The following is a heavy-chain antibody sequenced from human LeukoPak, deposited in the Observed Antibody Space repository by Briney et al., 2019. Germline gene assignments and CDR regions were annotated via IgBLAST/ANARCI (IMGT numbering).Heavy chain of an antibody. J-gene: IGHJ4*02. D-gene: IGHD1-26*01. CDR3: AKVRGNYNFDS. V-gene: IGHV3-33*06. Sequence: RPGGSLRLSCAASGFTFSSGGMHWVRQAPGKGLEWLAIIWYDGSKKYYADSVKGRFTISRDNSKNTLFLQMNSLRAEDTAVYYCAKVRGNYNFDSWGQGTLVTVSS. CDR1: GFTFSSGG. CDR2: IWYDGSKK.